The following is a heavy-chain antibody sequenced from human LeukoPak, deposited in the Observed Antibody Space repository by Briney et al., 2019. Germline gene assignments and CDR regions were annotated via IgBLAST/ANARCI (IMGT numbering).Heavy chain of an antibody. CDR3: AKRGSYFGGFDY. Sequence: PGGSLRLSCAASGFTFNTYGMSWVRHSPGKGLEWVSAITGTGGSTYYADSVKGRFTISRDNSKNTLSLQMDSLRVEDTALYYCAKRGSYFGGFDYWGQGTLLTVPS. J-gene: IGHJ4*02. D-gene: IGHD3-10*01. CDR2: ITGTGGST. CDR1: GFTFNTYG. V-gene: IGHV3-23*01.